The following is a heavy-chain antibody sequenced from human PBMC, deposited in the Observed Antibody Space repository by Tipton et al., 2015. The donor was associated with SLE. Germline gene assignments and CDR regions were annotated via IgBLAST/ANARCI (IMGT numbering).Heavy chain of an antibody. D-gene: IGHD3-22*01. Sequence: TLSLTCAVNGGFFSGYYWSWIRQPPGQGLEWIGEINHSGSTNYNPSLKSRVTISVDTSKNQFSLKLSSVTAADTAVYYCARRAGSGYSQRGYYFDYWGQGTRVTVSS. V-gene: IGHV4-34*01. CDR1: GGFFSGYY. CDR2: INHSGST. J-gene: IGHJ4*02. CDR3: ARRAGSGYSQRGYYFDY.